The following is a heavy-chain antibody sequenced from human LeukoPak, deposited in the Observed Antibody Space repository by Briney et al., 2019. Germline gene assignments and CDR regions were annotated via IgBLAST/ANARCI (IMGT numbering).Heavy chain of an antibody. CDR1: GFTFRSYA. D-gene: IGHD2-8*01. CDR3: AKTKGPFDI. J-gene: IGHJ3*02. CDR2: ISGNGGST. V-gene: IGHV3-23*01. Sequence: GGSLRLSCAAPGFTFRSYAMSWVRQAPGKGLEWVSGISGNGGSTYYADSVKGRFIISRDNSKNTLFLQMNSLRAEDTAVYYCAKTKGPFDIWGQGTMVTVSS.